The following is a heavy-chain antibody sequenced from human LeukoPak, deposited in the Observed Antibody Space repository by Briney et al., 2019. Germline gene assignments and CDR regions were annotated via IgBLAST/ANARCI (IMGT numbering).Heavy chain of an antibody. J-gene: IGHJ4*02. CDR2: ISPSTGGT. CDR1: GYTFTSYG. Sequence: ASVKVSCKASGYTFTSYGISWVRQAPGQGLEWMGWISPSTGGTNYAQKFQGRVIMTRDMSTATAYMELRRLSSDDTAVYFCASPQYGDFYFDYWGQGTLVTVAS. D-gene: IGHD2-21*02. V-gene: IGHV1-2*02. CDR3: ASPQYGDFYFDY.